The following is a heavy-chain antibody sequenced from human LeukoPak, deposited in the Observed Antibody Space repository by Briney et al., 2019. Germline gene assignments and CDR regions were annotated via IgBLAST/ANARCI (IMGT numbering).Heavy chain of an antibody. CDR2: IYSGGST. V-gene: IGHV3-53*01. D-gene: IGHD3-10*01. CDR1: GFTVSSNY. CDR3: ARSASGSGDY. J-gene: IGHJ4*02. Sequence: GGSLRLSCAASGFTVSSNYMSWVRQAPGKGLEWVSVIYSGGSTYYADSVKGRFTISRDNAKNSLYLQMNSLRAEDTAVYYCARSASGSGDYWGQGTLVTVSS.